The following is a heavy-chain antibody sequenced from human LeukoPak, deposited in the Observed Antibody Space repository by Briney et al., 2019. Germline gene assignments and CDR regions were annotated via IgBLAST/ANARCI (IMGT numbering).Heavy chain of an antibody. CDR3: AKSFGYSRSWFDY. Sequence: GGSLRLSCAASGFTFSSYAMSWARQAPGKGLEWVSCISGNGGGTYYADSVKGRFTISRDNSKNTLYLQMNSLRAEDTAVYYCAKSFGYSRSWFDYWGQGTPVTVSS. J-gene: IGHJ4*02. D-gene: IGHD6-13*01. CDR1: GFTFSSYA. V-gene: IGHV3-23*01. CDR2: ISGNGGGT.